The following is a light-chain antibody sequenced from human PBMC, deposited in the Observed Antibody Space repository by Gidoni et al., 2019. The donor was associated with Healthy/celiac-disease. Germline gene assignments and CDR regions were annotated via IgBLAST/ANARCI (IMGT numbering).Light chain of an antibody. J-gene: IGKJ4*01. V-gene: IGKV3-20*01. CDR2: GAS. CDR3: QQYGSSPLT. CDR1: QSGSSSY. Sequence: EIVLTQSPGTLSLSPGERATLSCRASQSGSSSYLAWYQQKPSQAPRLLIYGASSRATGIPDRFSGSGSGTDFTLTISRLEPEDFAVYYCQQYGSSPLTFGGGTKVEI.